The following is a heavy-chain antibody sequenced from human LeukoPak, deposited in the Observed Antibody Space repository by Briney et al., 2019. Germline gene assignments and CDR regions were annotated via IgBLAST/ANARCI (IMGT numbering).Heavy chain of an antibody. D-gene: IGHD3-10*01. J-gene: IGHJ4*02. Sequence: GGSLRLSCAASGFIFSSYWMSWVRHTPGKGREWVANIKQDGSEKNYVDSVKGRFTIARDNAKNSLYLQMNRLRAEDTAVYYCVRDHRGTFDYWGQGTLVTVSS. CDR2: IKQDGSEK. CDR3: VRDHRGTFDY. CDR1: GFIFSSYW. V-gene: IGHV3-7*03.